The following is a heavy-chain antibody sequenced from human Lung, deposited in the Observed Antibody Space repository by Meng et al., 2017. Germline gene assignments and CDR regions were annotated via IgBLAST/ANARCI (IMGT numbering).Heavy chain of an antibody. J-gene: IGHJ4*02. CDR1: GGFFSDYY. D-gene: IGHD4-11*01. Sequence: QVQLQRLGLGLLKSSETLSLTCVVSGGFFSDYYWSWIRQPPGKGLEWIGEINHSGRTNYNPSLESRATISVDTSQNNLSLKLSSVTAADSAVYYCARGPTTMAHDFDYWGQGTLVTVSS. CDR3: ARGPTTMAHDFDY. V-gene: IGHV4-34*01. CDR2: INHSGRT.